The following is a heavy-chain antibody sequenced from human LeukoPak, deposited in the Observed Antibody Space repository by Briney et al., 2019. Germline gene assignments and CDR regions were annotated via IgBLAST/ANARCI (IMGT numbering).Heavy chain of an antibody. CDR3: ARTPLRFLARSSMGASYFDF. V-gene: IGHV3-23*01. D-gene: IGHD3-3*01. J-gene: IGHJ4*02. CDR2: SGGGRDGT. Sequence: GGSLRLSCAASGFTLLHYGMSWVRQAPGKGREGVSASGGGRDGTFYADSMKGRFTISRDDSENTLYLQLNNLTAEDTAVYYCARTPLRFLARSSMGASYFDFWGRGTLVTVSS. CDR1: GFTLLHYG.